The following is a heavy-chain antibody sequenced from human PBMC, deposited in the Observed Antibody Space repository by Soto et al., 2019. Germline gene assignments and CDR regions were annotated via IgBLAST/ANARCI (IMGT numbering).Heavy chain of an antibody. J-gene: IGHJ4*02. Sequence: PGGSLRFSCAASGFTFSSYAVSWVRQAPGKGPEWISSISGSGSTIYYADSVKGRFTISRDNSKNTLYLQMSSLRAEDTAVYYCAKVFYYYDSSGYYYFDYWGQGTLVTVSS. D-gene: IGHD3-22*01. CDR1: GFTFSSYA. CDR3: AKVFYYYDSSGYYYFDY. V-gene: IGHV3-23*01. CDR2: ISGSGSTI.